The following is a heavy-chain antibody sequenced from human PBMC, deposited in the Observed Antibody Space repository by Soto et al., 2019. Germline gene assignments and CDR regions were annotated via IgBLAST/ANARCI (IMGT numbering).Heavy chain of an antibody. CDR1: GGSISSGGYY. J-gene: IGHJ4*02. CDR3: ARVILFRPDMVGGGGINFDY. Sequence: QVQLQESGPGLVKPSQTLSLTCTVSGGSISSGGYYWSWIRQHPGKGLEWIGYIYYSGSTYYNPSLKSRVTISVDPSKNHVSLELSSGTGADTAVYYCARVILFRPDMVGGGGINFDYWGQGTLVTVSS. CDR2: IYYSGST. D-gene: IGHD3-10*01. V-gene: IGHV4-31*03.